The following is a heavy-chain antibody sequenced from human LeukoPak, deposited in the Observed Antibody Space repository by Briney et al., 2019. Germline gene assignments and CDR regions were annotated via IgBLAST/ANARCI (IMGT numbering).Heavy chain of an antibody. D-gene: IGHD2-15*01. CDR2: INHSGST. CDR1: GGSFSGYY. V-gene: IGHV4-34*01. CDR3: ARAKYCSGGSYYHLDY. Sequence: SETLSLTCAVYGGSFSGYYWSWTRQPPGKGLEWIGEINHSGSTNYNPSLKSRVTISVDTSKNQFSLKLSSVTAADTVVYYCARAKYCSGGSYYHLDYWGQGTLVTVSS. J-gene: IGHJ4*02.